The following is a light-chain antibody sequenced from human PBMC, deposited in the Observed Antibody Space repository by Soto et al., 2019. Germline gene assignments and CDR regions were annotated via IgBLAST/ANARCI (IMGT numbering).Light chain of an antibody. J-gene: IGKJ2*01. CDR3: QQSYTTPHS. V-gene: IGKV1-39*01. Sequence: DIQMTQSPSSLSAAVGDRVTITCRAGENIRTYLNWYQQKPGEAPKFLIYDASTLDTGVTSRFTGGGSGTEFTFTISSLQPEDFATYYCQQSYTTPHSFGQGTKVDIK. CDR2: DAS. CDR1: ENIRTY.